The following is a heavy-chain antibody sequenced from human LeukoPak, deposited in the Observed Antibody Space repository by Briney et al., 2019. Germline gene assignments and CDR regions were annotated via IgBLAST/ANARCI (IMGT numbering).Heavy chain of an antibody. D-gene: IGHD6-19*01. CDR1: GGSFSGYY. J-gene: IGHJ4*02. Sequence: SETLSLTCAVYGGSFSGYYWSWIRQPPGKGLEWIGEINHSGSTNYNPSLKSRVTISVDTSKNQFSLKLNSVTAADTAVYYCGRGHRPFFKQWLVRGYFDYWGQGTLVTGSS. V-gene: IGHV4-34*01. CDR3: GRGHRPFFKQWLVRGYFDY. CDR2: INHSGST.